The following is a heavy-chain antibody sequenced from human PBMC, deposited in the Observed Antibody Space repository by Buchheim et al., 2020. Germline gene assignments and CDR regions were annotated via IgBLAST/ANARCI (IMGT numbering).Heavy chain of an antibody. CDR1: GGTFSSYA. D-gene: IGHD4-17*01. J-gene: IGHJ6*02. CDR3: ARVWYGDYDHGAYMDV. Sequence: QVQLVQSGAEVKKPGSSVKVSCKASGGTFSSYAISWVRQAPGQGLEWMGRIIPILGIANYAQKFQGRVTITADKSTSTAYIELSSLRSEDTAVYYCARVWYGDYDHGAYMDVWGQGTT. CDR2: IIPILGIA. V-gene: IGHV1-69*04.